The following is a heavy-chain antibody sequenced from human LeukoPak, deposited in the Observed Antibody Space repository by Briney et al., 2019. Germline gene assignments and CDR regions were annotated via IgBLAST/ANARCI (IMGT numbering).Heavy chain of an antibody. CDR2: IYYSGST. CDR1: GVSVSSSNYY. CDR3: ARGVTTVTNNWFDP. J-gene: IGHJ5*02. Sequence: SETLSLTCTVSGVSVSSSNYYWSWIRQPPGKGPEWIGYIYYSGSTNYNPSLKSRVTISVDASKNQFSLKLSSVTAADTAVYYCARGVTTVTNNWFDPWGQGTLVTVSS. V-gene: IGHV4-61*01. D-gene: IGHD4-17*01.